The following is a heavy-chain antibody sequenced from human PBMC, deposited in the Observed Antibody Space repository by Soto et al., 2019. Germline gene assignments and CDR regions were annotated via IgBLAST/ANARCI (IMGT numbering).Heavy chain of an antibody. CDR3: ARDASTKACAY. D-gene: IGHD5-12*01. J-gene: IGHJ4*02. V-gene: IGHV1-8*01. Sequence: QVQLVQSGAEVKKPGASVKVSCKASGYTFTSYDINWVRQATGQGLEWMGWMNPNSGNTDYAQKFQGRVTMTRNTSISTAYRELSSLRYDDTAVYYCARDASTKACAYWGQGTLVPVSS. CDR1: GYTFTSYD. CDR2: MNPNSGNT.